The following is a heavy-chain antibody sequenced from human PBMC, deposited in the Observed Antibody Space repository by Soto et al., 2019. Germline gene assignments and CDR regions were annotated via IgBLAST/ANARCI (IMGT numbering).Heavy chain of an antibody. V-gene: IGHV4-38-2*01. Sequence: SEILSLTCDVSGFSISSGYYWGWIRQPPGKGLEWIGSIFHSGSTYYNPSLKSRVTVSMDTSKNQFSLRVNSVTAADTAVYHCARAGGSGRTYDYWSQGTLVTVSS. CDR2: IFHSGST. CDR3: ARAGGSGRTYDY. D-gene: IGHD3-10*01. J-gene: IGHJ4*02. CDR1: GFSISSGYY.